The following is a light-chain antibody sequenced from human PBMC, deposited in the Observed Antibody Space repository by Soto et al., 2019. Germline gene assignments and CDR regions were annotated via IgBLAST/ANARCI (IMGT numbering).Light chain of an antibody. CDR3: QQSYSTPST. V-gene: IGKV1-39*01. Sequence: DIQMTQSPSSLSASVGDRVTITCRASQSISSYLNWYQQKPGKAPKLLIYAASSLHSGVPSRFSGSGSGTDFTLTISSLQPEDFATYYCQQSYSTPSTFGQGTKLEIK. CDR2: AAS. CDR1: QSISSY. J-gene: IGKJ2*01.